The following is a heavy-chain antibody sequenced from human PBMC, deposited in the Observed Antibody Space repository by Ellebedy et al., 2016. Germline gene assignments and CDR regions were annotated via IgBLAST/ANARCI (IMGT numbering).Heavy chain of an antibody. V-gene: IGHV1-69*13. D-gene: IGHD6-13*01. CDR1: GGTFSSYA. CDR3: ALCRSAGTYYYYYGMDV. J-gene: IGHJ6*02. CDR2: IIPIFGTA. Sequence: SVKVSCXASGGTFSSYAISWVRQAPGQGLEWMGGIIPIFGTANYAQKFQGRVTITADESTSTAYMELSSLRSEDTAVYYCALCRSAGTYYYYYGMDVWGQGTTVTVSS.